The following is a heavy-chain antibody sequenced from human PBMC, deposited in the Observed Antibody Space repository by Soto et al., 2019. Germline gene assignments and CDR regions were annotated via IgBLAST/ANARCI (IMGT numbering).Heavy chain of an antibody. CDR3: AKGDFWSGPRGLNFDY. J-gene: IGHJ4*02. Sequence: EVQLLESGGGLVQPGGSLRLSCAASGFTFSSYAMSWVRQAPGKGLEWVSAISGSGGSTYYADSVKGRFTISRDNSKNTLYLQMNSLRAEDTAVYYCAKGDFWSGPRGLNFDYWGQGTLVTVSS. CDR2: ISGSGGST. D-gene: IGHD3-3*01. V-gene: IGHV3-23*01. CDR1: GFTFSSYA.